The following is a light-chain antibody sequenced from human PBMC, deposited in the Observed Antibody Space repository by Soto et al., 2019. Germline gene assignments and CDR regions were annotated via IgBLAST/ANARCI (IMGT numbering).Light chain of an antibody. CDR1: SSDVGGYNY. J-gene: IGLJ1*01. CDR2: DVS. Sequence: QSALTQPASVSGSPGQSITMSCTGTSSDVGGYNYVSWYQHHPGKAPKLMIYDVSNRPSGISNRFSGSKSGNTASLTISGLQPEDEGDYYCSSYTTSNTRQIVFGTGTKLTVL. V-gene: IGLV2-14*03. CDR3: SSYTTSNTRQIV.